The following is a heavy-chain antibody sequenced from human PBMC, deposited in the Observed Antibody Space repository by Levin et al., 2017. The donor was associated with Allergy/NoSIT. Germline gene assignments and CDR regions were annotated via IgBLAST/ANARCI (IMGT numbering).Heavy chain of an antibody. CDR2: ISSSSSYI. CDR3: ARGHPKLGYCSGGSCYFDY. D-gene: IGHD2-15*01. V-gene: IGHV3-21*01. Sequence: GESLKISCAASGFTFSSYSMNWVRQAPGKGLEWVSSISSSSSYIYYADSVKGRFTISRDNAKNSLYLQMNSLRAEDTAVYYCARGHPKLGYCSGGSCYFDYWGQGTLVTVSS. J-gene: IGHJ4*02. CDR1: GFTFSSYS.